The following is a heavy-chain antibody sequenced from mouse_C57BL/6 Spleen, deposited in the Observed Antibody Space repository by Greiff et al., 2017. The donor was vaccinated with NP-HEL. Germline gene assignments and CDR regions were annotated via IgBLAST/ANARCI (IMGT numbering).Heavy chain of an antibody. CDR2: IYPGSGST. V-gene: IGHV1-55*01. J-gene: IGHJ2*01. CDR1: GYTFTSYW. CDR3: ARGGGNYVDYFDY. Sequence: QVQLKQPGAELVKPGASVKMSCKASGYTFTSYWITWVKQRPGQGLEWIGDIYPGSGSTNYNEKFKSKATLTVDTSSSTAYMQLSSLTSEDSAVYYCARGGGNYVDYFDYWGQGTTLTVSS. D-gene: IGHD2-1*01.